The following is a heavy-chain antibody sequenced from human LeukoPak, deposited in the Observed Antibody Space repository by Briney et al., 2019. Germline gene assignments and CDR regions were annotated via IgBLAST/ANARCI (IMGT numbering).Heavy chain of an antibody. D-gene: IGHD3-3*01. CDR2: IYYSGST. J-gene: IGHJ6*03. V-gene: IGHV4-59*01. CDR1: GGSISDYY. Sequence: SETLSLTRTVSGGSISDYYWNWIRQPPGKGLEWIGYIYYSGSTTYNPSLKSRVTMSVDTAKNQFSLKLRSVTAADTAVYFCARGDFCSKSNCYLRPMDVWGKGTTVTVSS. CDR3: ARGDFCSKSNCYLRPMDV.